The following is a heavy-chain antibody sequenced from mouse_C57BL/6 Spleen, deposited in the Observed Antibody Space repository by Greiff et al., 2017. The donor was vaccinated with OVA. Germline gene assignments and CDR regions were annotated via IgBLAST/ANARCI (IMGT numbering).Heavy chain of an antibody. Sequence: EVKLMESGGDLVKPGGSLKLSCAASGFTFSSYGMSWVRQTPDKRLEWVAIISSGGSYPYYPDSVKGRFTNSRDNAKNTLYLQMSSLKSEDTAMYYCARPVTTVEAWIAYWGQGTLVTVSA. J-gene: IGHJ3*01. CDR2: ISSGGSYP. V-gene: IGHV5-6*01. CDR3: ARPVTTVEAWIAY. D-gene: IGHD1-1*01. CDR1: GFTFSSYG.